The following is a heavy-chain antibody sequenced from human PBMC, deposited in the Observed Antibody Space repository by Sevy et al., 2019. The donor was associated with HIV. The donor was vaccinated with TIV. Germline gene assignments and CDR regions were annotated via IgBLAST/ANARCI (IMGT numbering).Heavy chain of an antibody. J-gene: IGHJ3*02. CDR3: AKDRKVLLVVYAIPFDALDI. D-gene: IGHD2-8*02. V-gene: IGHV3-30*02. CDR2: IRYDGSNE. CDR1: GFTFSNYG. Sequence: GGSLRLSCAASGFTFSNYGIHWVRQAPGKGLEWVAFIRYDGSNEYYVDSVKGRFTISRDNSKSTLSLQMNSLRAEDTAVYYCAKDRKVLLVVYAIPFDALDIWGQGTMVTVSS.